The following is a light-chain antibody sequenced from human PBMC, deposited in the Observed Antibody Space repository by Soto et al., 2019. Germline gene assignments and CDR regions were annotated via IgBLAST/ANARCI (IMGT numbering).Light chain of an antibody. CDR2: KAS. CDR1: QSIGSW. J-gene: IGKJ2*01. CDR3: QQYNSYPYI. Sequence: DIQMTQSPSTLSASVGDRVTITCRASQSIGSWLAWYQQKPGKAPKLLIYKASSLESGVPSRFSGSGSGTEFSLTISSLQPDDFATYYCQQYNSYPYIFGQGTKLEIK. V-gene: IGKV1-5*03.